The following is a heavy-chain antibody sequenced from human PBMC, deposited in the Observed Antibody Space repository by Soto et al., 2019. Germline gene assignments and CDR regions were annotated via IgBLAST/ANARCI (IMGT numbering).Heavy chain of an antibody. CDR1: GYTFTSYG. D-gene: IGHD2-2*01. CDR2: ISAYNGNT. J-gene: IGHJ1*01. V-gene: IGHV1-18*01. Sequence: ASVKVSCKASGYTFTSYGISWVRQAPGQGLEWMGWISAYNGNTNYAQKLQGRVTMTTDTSTSTAYMELRSLRSEDTAVYYCARESPFGVPAEDHEYFQHWGQGTLVTVSS. CDR3: ARESPFGVPAEDHEYFQH.